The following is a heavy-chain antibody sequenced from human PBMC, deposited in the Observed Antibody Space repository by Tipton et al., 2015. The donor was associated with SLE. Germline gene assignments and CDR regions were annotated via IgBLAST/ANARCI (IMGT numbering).Heavy chain of an antibody. CDR1: GGSFSDYY. CDR3: ARGGNEWLRLFDY. Sequence: TLSLTCAVYGGSFSDYYWSWIRQPPGKGLEWIGEINHSGSTNYNPSLKSRVTISVDTSKNQFSLKLSSVTAADTAVYYCARGGNEWLRLFDYWGQGTLVTVSS. CDR2: INHSGST. J-gene: IGHJ4*02. V-gene: IGHV4-34*01. D-gene: IGHD5-12*01.